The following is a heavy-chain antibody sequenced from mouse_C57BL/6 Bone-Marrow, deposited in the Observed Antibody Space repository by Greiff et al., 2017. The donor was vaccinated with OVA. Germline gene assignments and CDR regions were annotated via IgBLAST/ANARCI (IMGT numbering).Heavy chain of an antibody. Sequence: EVKLQESGPGLVKPSQSLSLTCSVTGYSITSGYYWNWIRQFPGNKLEWMGYISYDGSNNYNPSLKNRTSITRDTSKNQFFLKLNSVTTEDTATYYCVREGWDYDAWFAYWGQGTLVTVSA. CDR2: ISYDGSN. J-gene: IGHJ3*01. V-gene: IGHV3-6*01. D-gene: IGHD2-4*01. CDR1: GYSITSGYY. CDR3: VREGWDYDAWFAY.